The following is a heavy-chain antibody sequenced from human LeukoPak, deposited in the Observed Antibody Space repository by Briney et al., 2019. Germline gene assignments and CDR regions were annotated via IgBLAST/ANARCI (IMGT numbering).Heavy chain of an antibody. V-gene: IGHV3-74*01. D-gene: IGHD7-27*01. CDR1: GFTLSRYW. Sequence: GGSLRLSCAASGFTLSRYWMHWVRQAPGEGLVWVPRINEDGSDTSYADSVKGRFTISRDTAKNTLYLQMSSLRVEDTAVYYCARAAAGNWGSIDYWGQGTLVTVSS. CDR2: INEDGSDT. J-gene: IGHJ4*02. CDR3: ARAAAGNWGSIDY.